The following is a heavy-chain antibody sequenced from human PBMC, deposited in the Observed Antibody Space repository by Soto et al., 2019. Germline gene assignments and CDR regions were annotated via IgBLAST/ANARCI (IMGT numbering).Heavy chain of an antibody. Sequence: GGSLRLSCGASGFTFSDYYMSWIRQAPGKGLEWVSYISSSSSYTNYADSVKGRFTISRDNAKNSLYLQMNGLRAEDTAVYYCAKTVGYSSSWYYFDYWGQGTLVTVSS. CDR3: AKTVGYSSSWYYFDY. V-gene: IGHV3-11*06. J-gene: IGHJ4*02. CDR2: ISSSSSYT. CDR1: GFTFSDYY. D-gene: IGHD6-13*01.